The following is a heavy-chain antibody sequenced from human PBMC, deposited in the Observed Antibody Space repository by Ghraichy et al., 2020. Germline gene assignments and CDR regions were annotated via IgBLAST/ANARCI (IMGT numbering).Heavy chain of an antibody. J-gene: IGHJ5*02. V-gene: IGHV1-69*06. D-gene: IGHD2-2*01. CDR2: IIPIFGTA. Sequence: SVKVSCKASGGTFSSYAISWVRQAPGQGLEWMGGIIPIFGTANYAQKFQGRVTITADKSTSTAYMELSSLRSEDTAVYYCARSMYFGVVPAATNWFDPWGQGTLVTVSS. CDR3: ARSMYFGVVPAATNWFDP. CDR1: GGTFSSYA.